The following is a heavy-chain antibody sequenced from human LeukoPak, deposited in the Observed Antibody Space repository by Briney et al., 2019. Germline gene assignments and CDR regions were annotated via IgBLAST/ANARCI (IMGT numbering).Heavy chain of an antibody. V-gene: IGHV3-13*01. CDR2: IGTAGDT. J-gene: IGHJ4*02. CDR1: GFTFNSYD. CDR3: ASNTRIAAAIRNLTYFDY. Sequence: GGSLRLSCAASGFTFNSYDMHWVRQATGKGLEWVSAIGTAGDTYYPGSVKGRFTISRENAKNSLYLQMNSLRAGDTAVYYCASNTRIAAAIRNLTYFDYWGQGTLVTVSS. D-gene: IGHD6-13*01.